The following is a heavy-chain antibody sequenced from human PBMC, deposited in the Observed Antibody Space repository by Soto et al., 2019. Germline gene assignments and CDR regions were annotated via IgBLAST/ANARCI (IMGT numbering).Heavy chain of an antibody. CDR3: ARRGGSYMWFDP. J-gene: IGHJ5*02. CDR1: GYDFSNYW. Sequence: GESLKISCKASGYDFSNYWIAWVRQMPGEGLELMGTIFSGDSDSRYSPSFQGQVIMSADKSISTAYLQWRSLKASDSAIYYCARRGGSYMWFDPWGQGTLVTVSS. V-gene: IGHV5-51*06. D-gene: IGHD1-1*01. CDR2: IFSGDSDS.